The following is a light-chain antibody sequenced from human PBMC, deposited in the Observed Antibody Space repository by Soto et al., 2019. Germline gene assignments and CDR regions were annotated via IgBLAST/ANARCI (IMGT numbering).Light chain of an antibody. Sequence: EIVLTQTPGTLSLSPGERATLSCRASQSVSSIYLGWYQQKPGQAPRLLIYGASSSATGTPDRFSGSGSGTDFTLTISRLEPEDCAVYYWQQYGSSPPYTFGQGTKLEIK. V-gene: IGKV3-20*01. CDR1: QSVSSIY. J-gene: IGKJ2*01. CDR3: QQYGSSPPYT. CDR2: GAS.